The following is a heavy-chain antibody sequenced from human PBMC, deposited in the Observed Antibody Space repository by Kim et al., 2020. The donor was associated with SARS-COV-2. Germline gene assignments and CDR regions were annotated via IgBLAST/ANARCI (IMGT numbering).Heavy chain of an antibody. Sequence: GESLKISCKGSGYSFTSYWIGWVRQMPGKGLEWMGIIYPGDSDTRYSPSFQGQVTISADKSISTAYLQWSSLKASDTAMYYCASRKGNYMVRGVIPPDYWGQGTLVTVSS. D-gene: IGHD3-10*01. CDR3: ASRKGNYMVRGVIPPDY. CDR2: IYPGDSDT. J-gene: IGHJ4*02. V-gene: IGHV5-51*01. CDR1: GYSFTSYW.